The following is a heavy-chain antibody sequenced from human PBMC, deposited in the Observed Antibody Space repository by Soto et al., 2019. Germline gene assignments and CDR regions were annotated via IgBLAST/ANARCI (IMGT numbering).Heavy chain of an antibody. CDR2: INPSGGST. D-gene: IGHD2-2*01. J-gene: IGHJ6*03. Sequence: ASVKVSCKASGYTFTSYYMHWVRQAPGQGLEWMGIINPSGGSTSYAQKFQGRVTMTRDTSTSTVYMELSSLRSEDTAVYYCARAQPPDYCSSTSCYGGYYYYMDVWGKGTTVTVSS. CDR3: ARAQPPDYCSSTSCYGGYYYYMDV. CDR1: GYTFTSYY. V-gene: IGHV1-46*03.